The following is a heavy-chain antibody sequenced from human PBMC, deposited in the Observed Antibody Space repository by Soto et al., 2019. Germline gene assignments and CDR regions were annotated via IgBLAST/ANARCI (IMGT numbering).Heavy chain of an antibody. D-gene: IGHD3-3*01. Sequence: GGVLRLSCVASGFSLSDYAVNWVRQAPGKGLEWVSFISSDSRTIYYADSVEGRFTVSRDNARNSVSLQMDSLRDEDAAVYYCARIKLVEWFFINVDVYDMDVWGQGTPVTVSS. CDR2: ISSDSRTI. CDR3: ARIKLVEWFFINVDVYDMDV. CDR1: GFSLSDYA. V-gene: IGHV3-48*02. J-gene: IGHJ6*02.